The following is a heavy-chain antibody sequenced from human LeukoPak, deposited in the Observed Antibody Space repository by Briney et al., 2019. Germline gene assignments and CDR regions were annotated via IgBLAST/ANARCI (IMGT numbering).Heavy chain of an antibody. CDR2: IYYSGST. V-gene: IGHV4-59*08. D-gene: IGHD5-24*01. J-gene: IGHJ4*02. CDR1: GGSISSYY. CDR3: ARNDGYNLFFFDY. Sequence: PLETLSLTCTVSGGSISSYYWSWIRQPPGKGLEWIGYIYYSGSTNYNPSLKSRVTISVDTSKNQFSLKLSSVTAADTAVYYCARNDGYNLFFFDYWGQGTLVTVSS.